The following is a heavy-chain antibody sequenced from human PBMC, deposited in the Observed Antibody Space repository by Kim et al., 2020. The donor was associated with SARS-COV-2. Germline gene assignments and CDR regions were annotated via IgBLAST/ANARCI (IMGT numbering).Heavy chain of an antibody. CDR2: IYYSGST. CDR1: GGSISSSSYY. J-gene: IGHJ4*02. Sequence: SETLSLTCTVSGGSISSSSYYWGWIRQPPGKGLEWIGSIYYSGSTYYNPSLKSRVTISVDTSKNQFSLKLSSVTAADTAVYYCARRAQRARPIDYWGQGTLVTVSS. D-gene: IGHD6-6*01. V-gene: IGHV4-39*01. CDR3: ARRAQRARPIDY.